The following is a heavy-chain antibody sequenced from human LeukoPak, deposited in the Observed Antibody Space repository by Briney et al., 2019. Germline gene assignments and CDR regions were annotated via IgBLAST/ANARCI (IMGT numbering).Heavy chain of an antibody. CDR2: ISAYNGNT. CDR1: GYTFTNYG. J-gene: IGHJ6*02. V-gene: IGHV1-18*01. D-gene: IGHD6-13*01. Sequence: ASVKVSCKASGYTFTNYGISWVRQAPGQGLEWMGRISAYNGNTNYAQKLQGRVTMTTDTSTSTAYMELRSLRSDDTAVYYCARDAIAAAGKVFDYYYYYGMDVWGQGTTVTVSS. CDR3: ARDAIAAAGKVFDYYYYYGMDV.